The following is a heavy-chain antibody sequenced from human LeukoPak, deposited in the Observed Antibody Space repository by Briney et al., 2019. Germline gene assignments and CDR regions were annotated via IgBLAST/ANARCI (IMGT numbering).Heavy chain of an antibody. CDR1: GYTFTDYY. J-gene: IGHJ4*02. CDR3: ARANALYCSSTSCLFDY. D-gene: IGHD2-2*01. Sequence: GASVKVSCKASGYTFTDYYIHWVRQAPGQGLEWMAWINPNSGGTYYAQNFHDRITLTRGTSISTAYVELSRLRSDDTAIYYCARANALYCSSTSCLFDYWGQGTLVTVSS. V-gene: IGHV1-2*02. CDR2: INPNSGGT.